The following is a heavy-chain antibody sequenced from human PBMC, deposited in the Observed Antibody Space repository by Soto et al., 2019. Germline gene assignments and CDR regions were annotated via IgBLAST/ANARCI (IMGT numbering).Heavy chain of an antibody. CDR1: GYTFTSYG. CDR3: ARMVGYDFWSGLDPPPKNGMDV. V-gene: IGHV1-18*04. J-gene: IGHJ6*01. CDR2: ISAYNGNT. D-gene: IGHD3-3*01. Sequence: ASVKVSCKASGYTFTSYGISWVRQAPGQGLEWMGWISAYNGNTNYAQKLQGRVTMTTDTSTSTAYMELRSLRFDAKAVYYCARMVGYDFWSGLDPPPKNGMDVWGQGSTVNGSS.